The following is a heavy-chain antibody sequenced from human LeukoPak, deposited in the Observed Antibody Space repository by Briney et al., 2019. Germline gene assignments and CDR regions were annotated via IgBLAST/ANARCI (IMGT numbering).Heavy chain of an antibody. J-gene: IGHJ3*02. D-gene: IGHD2-15*01. Sequence: GGSLRLSCAASGFTFSDYYMSWIRQAPGKGLEWVSYISSGGRTIYYADSVKGRFTMSRDNAKNSLYLQMNSLRAEDAAVYYCARPVVAATTPDTFDIWGQGTMVTVSS. CDR1: GFTFSDYY. V-gene: IGHV3-11*04. CDR2: ISSGGRTI. CDR3: ARPVVAATTPDTFDI.